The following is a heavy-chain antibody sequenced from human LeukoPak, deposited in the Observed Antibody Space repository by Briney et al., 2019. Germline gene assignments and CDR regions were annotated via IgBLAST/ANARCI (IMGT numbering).Heavy chain of an antibody. J-gene: IGHJ4*02. CDR3: ARGTAAAGGY. CDR1: GGSISSYY. Sequence: PSETLSLTCTVSGGSISSYYWSWIRQPPGKGLEWIGYIYYSGSTNYNPSLKSRVTISVDTSKNQFSLKLSSATAADTAVYYCARGTAAAGGYWGQGTLVTVSS. D-gene: IGHD6-13*01. V-gene: IGHV4-59*01. CDR2: IYYSGST.